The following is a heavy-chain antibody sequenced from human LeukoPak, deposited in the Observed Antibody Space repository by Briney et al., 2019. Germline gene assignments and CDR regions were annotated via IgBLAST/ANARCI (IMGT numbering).Heavy chain of an antibody. J-gene: IGHJ4*02. Sequence: PGGSLRLSCAVSGFTSSSYALNWVRQAPGKGLEWVATVSGSGDRMYHADSVRGRFTISRDNSKNTIYLQMNSLRAEDTALYYCAKAAAAPGFDFWGQGTLVTVSS. CDR3: AKAAAAPGFDF. V-gene: IGHV3-23*01. CDR2: VSGSGDRM. D-gene: IGHD6-13*01. CDR1: GFTSSSYA.